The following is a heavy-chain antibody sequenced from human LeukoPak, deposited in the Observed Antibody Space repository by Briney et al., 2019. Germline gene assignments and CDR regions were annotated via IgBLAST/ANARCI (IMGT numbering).Heavy chain of an antibody. CDR2: IYPGDSDT. CDR1: GYSFTSYW. D-gene: IGHD6-13*01. V-gene: IGHV5-51*01. Sequence: GESLKISCKGSGYSFTSYWIGWVRQMPGKGLEWMGIIYPGDSDTRYSPSFQGQVTISADKSISTAYLQWSSLKASDTAMYYCARTREIAAAGAGLDPWGQGTLVTVSS. J-gene: IGHJ5*02. CDR3: ARTREIAAAGAGLDP.